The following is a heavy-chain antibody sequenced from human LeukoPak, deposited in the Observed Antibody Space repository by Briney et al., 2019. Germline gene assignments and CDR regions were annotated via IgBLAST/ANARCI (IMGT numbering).Heavy chain of an antibody. D-gene: IGHD6-13*01. CDR1: GFTFSSYS. CDR2: ISSSSSYI. CDR3: ARRVYSSSSFDY. Sequence: KSGGSLRLSCAASGFTFSSYSMNWVRQAPGKGLEWVSSISSSSSYIYYADAVKGRFTIYRDNAKNSLYLQMNSLRAEDTAVYYCARRVYSSSSFDYWGQGTLVTVSS. J-gene: IGHJ4*02. V-gene: IGHV3-21*01.